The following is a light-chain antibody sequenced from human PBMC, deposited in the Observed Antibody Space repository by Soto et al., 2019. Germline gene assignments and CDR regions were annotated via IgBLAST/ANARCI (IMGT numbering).Light chain of an antibody. CDR2: GNS. Sequence: QSVLTQPPSVSGAPGQRVTISCTGSSSNIGAGYDVHWYQQLPGTAPKLLIYGNSNRPSGVPDRFSGSKSGTSASLAITGLQAEDEADYYCGTWDSSYVVFGGGTKLTVL. V-gene: IGLV1-40*01. J-gene: IGLJ2*01. CDR3: GTWDSSYVV. CDR1: SSNIGAGYD.